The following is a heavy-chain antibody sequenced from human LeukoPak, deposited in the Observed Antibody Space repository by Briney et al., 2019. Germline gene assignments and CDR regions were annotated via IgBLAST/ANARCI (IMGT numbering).Heavy chain of an antibody. V-gene: IGHV3-30*02. D-gene: IGHD6-13*01. CDR3: ARGSLPLAAARILNY. CDR2: IRYDGTNK. Sequence: PGGSLRLSCAASGFTFSSYGMHWVRQAPGKGLEWVAFIRYDGTNKYYADSVKGRFTISRDNSKNTLYLQMMNSLRAEDTAVYYCARGSLPLAAARILNYWGQGTLVTVSS. CDR1: GFTFSSYG. J-gene: IGHJ4*02.